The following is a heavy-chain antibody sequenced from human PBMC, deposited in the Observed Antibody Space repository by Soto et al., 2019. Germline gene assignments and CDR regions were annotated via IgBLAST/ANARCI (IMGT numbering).Heavy chain of an antibody. V-gene: IGHV3-23*01. CDR3: AKDLGKRREQQLAYYFDY. CDR2: ISGSGGST. Sequence: PGGSXRLSCAASGFTFSSYAMSWVRQAPGKGLEWVSAISGSGGSTYYADSVKGRFTISRDNSRNTLYLQMNSLRAEDTAVYYCAKDLGKRREQQLAYYFDYWGQGTLVTVSS. J-gene: IGHJ4*02. CDR1: GFTFSSYA. D-gene: IGHD6-13*01.